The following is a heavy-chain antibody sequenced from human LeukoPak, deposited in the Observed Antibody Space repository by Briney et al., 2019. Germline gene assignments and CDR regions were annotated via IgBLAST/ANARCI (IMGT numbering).Heavy chain of an antibody. Sequence: GGSLRLSCAASGFTFSSYWMHWVRHAPGKGLVWVSHINNDGSTTSYADSVKGRFTISSDNAKNTLYLQMNSLRTEDTAVYYCACYGIVPPYWGQGTLITVSS. CDR2: INNDGSTT. CDR3: ACYGIVPPY. D-gene: IGHD2-2*01. V-gene: IGHV3-74*01. J-gene: IGHJ4*02. CDR1: GFTFSSYW.